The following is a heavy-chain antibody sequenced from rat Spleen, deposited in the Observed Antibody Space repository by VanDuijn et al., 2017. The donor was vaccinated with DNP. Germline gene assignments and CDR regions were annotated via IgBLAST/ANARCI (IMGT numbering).Heavy chain of an antibody. V-gene: IGHV5-25*01. Sequence: EVQLVESGGGLVQPGRSMKLSCAASGFTFSHYYMAWVRQAPGKGLEWVASIHTDGGTTYYPDSVKGRFTISRDNAENTVYLQMNSLRSEDTATYYCAKGTGGFAHWGQGTLVTVSS. J-gene: IGHJ3*01. CDR2: IHTDGGTT. CDR3: AKGTGGFAH. CDR1: GFTFSHYY. D-gene: IGHD5-1*01.